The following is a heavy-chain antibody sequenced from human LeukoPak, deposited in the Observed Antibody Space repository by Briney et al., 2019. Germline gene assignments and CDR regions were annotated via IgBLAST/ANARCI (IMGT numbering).Heavy chain of an antibody. V-gene: IGHV3-23*01. CDR3: AKVPIAVAGTYYFDY. D-gene: IGHD6-19*01. J-gene: IGHJ4*02. CDR2: ISGSGGST. CDR1: GFTFSSYA. Sequence: GGSLRLSCAASGFTFSSYAMSWVRQAPGKGLEWVSAISGSGGSTYHADSVKGRFTISRDNSKNTLYLQMNSLRAEDTAVYYCAKVPIAVAGTYYFDYWGQGTLVTVSS.